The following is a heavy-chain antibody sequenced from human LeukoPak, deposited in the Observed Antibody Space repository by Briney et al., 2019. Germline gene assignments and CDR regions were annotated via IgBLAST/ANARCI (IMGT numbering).Heavy chain of an antibody. CDR3: ARAVAADF. Sequence: PGGSLRLSCTASGFTFSDYTMNWVRQAPGKGLAWVSAISSTSSTIYYADSVKGRYTISRDNARSPLYLQMTSLRDEDTAVYYCARAVAADFWGQGAQVTVSS. J-gene: IGHJ4*02. D-gene: IGHD6-19*01. CDR2: ISSTSSTI. V-gene: IGHV3-48*02. CDR1: GFTFSDYT.